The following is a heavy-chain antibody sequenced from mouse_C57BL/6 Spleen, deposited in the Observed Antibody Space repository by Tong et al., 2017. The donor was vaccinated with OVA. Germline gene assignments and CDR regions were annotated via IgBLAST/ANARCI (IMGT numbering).Heavy chain of an antibody. CDR3: ARQNGSSLNWYFDV. CDR1: EYEFPSHD. CDR2: INSDGGST. D-gene: IGHD1-1*01. J-gene: IGHJ1*03. Sequence: EVQLQESGGGLVQPGESLKLSCESNEYEFPSHDMSWVRKTPEKRLELVAAINSDGGSTYYPDTMERRFIISRDNTKKTLYLQMSSLKSEDTAMYYCARQNGSSLNWYFDVWGTGTTVTVSS. V-gene: IGHV5-2*01.